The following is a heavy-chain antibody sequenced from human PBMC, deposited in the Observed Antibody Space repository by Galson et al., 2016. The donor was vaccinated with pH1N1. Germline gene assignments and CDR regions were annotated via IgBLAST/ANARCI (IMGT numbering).Heavy chain of an antibody. CDR1: GYTLSQIS. J-gene: IGHJ4*02. D-gene: IGHD3-10*01. CDR3: ATDLYFYGSLRKLYFDY. CDR2: FDPQSGDT. V-gene: IGHV1-24*01. Sequence: SVKVSCKVSGYTLSQISIHWVRQAPGKGLEWMGGFDPQSGDTIYATQFQGRASITEATATDTAYMEMSSLRSDDAAVYYCATDLYFYGSLRKLYFDYWGQGTLVTVSS.